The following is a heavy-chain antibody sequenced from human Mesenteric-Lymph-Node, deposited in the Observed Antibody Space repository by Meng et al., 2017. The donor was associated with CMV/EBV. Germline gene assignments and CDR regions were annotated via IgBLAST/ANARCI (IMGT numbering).Heavy chain of an antibody. J-gene: IGHJ4*02. V-gene: IGHV1-18*01. CDR2: ISAYNGNT. CDR1: GYIFRSYG. Sequence: SGYIFRSYGVSWVRQAPGQGLEWMGWISAYNGNTNYPQKVQGRVTMTTDTSTSTAYMELRSLRSDDTAVYYCVRDHGSGSDYNSLIDYWGQGTLVTVSS. D-gene: IGHD3-10*01. CDR3: VRDHGSGSDYNSLIDY.